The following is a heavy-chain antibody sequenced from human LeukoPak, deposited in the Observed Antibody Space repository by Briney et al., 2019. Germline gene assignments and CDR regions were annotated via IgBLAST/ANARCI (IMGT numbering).Heavy chain of an antibody. V-gene: IGHV4-59*04. Sequence: SSETLSLTCTVSGGSISSYYWSWIRQPPGKGLEWIGYIYYSGSTYYNPSLKSRVTISVDTSKNQFSLKLSSVTAADTAVYYCARALYDFWSGYQYYFDYWGQGTLVTVSS. D-gene: IGHD3-3*01. CDR1: GGSISSYY. CDR3: ARALYDFWSGYQYYFDY. CDR2: IYYSGST. J-gene: IGHJ4*02.